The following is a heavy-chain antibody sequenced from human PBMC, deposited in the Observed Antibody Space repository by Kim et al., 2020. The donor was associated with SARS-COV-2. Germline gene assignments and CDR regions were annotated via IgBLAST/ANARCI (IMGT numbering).Heavy chain of an antibody. Sequence: SETLSLTCTVSGGSISSYYWSWIRQPPGKGLEWIGYIYYSGSTNYNPSLNSQVTISVYTSKNQFSLKLSSVTAAATAVSYCARDFRSLVLGTLVTASS. CDR2: IYYSGST. CDR3: ARDFRS. J-gene: IGHJ5*02. CDR1: GGSISSYY. V-gene: IGHV4-59*01.